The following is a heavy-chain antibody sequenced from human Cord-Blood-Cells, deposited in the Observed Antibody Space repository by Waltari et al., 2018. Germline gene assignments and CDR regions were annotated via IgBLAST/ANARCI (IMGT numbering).Heavy chain of an antibody. CDR1: GYTFTSYG. CDR3: ARERGERDAFDI. V-gene: IGHV1-18*01. CDR2: SSAYNGNT. Sequence: QVQLVQSGAEVKKPGASVKVSCKASGYTFTSYGISWVRQAPGQGLEWMGWSSAYNGNTNYAQKVQGRVTMTTDTSTSTGYMGLRSRGSDDTAVYYCARERGERDAFDIWGQGTMVTVSS. J-gene: IGHJ3*02. D-gene: IGHD1-1*01.